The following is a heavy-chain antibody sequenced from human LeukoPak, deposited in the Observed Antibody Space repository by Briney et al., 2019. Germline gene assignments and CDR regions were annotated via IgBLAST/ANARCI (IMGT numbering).Heavy chain of an antibody. CDR3: ARTWRYCSGGSCYTWDY. V-gene: IGHV1-2*06. CDR1: GYTFTGYY. CDR2: INPNSGGT. J-gene: IGHJ4*02. D-gene: IGHD2-15*01. Sequence: ASVKVSCKASGYTFTGYYMHWVRQAPGQGLEWMGRINPNSGGTNYAQKCQARVTMTRDTSISTAYMELSRLRSDDTAVYYCARTWRYCSGGSCYTWDYWGQGTLVTVSS.